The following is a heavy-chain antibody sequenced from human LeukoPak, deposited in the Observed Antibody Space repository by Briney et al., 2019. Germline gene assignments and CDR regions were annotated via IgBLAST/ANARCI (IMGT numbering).Heavy chain of an antibody. J-gene: IGHJ4*02. CDR2: INSNNGDT. V-gene: IGHV1-2*02. Sequence: ASVKVSCTTSGYTFTGFYMNWVRQAPGQGLEWMGWINSNNGDTNYAQKFQGRVTMTRDTSITTAYMELSGLGSGDTAVYYCARDPGISVSGKYFDYWGQGTLVAVSS. D-gene: IGHD6-19*01. CDR1: GYTFTGFY. CDR3: ARDPGISVSGKYFDY.